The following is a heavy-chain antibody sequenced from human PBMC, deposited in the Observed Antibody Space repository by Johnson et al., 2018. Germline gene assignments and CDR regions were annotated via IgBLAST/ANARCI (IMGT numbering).Heavy chain of an antibody. Sequence: VQLVESGGGLVQXGRSLRLSCAASGFSFDNYAIHWVRQAPGKGLEWVSGISWNSATIGYGDSVKGRFTISSDNAKNSLYLQMNSLRAEDTALYYCAKTTSTWYVGDAFDIWGQGTMVTVSS. CDR3: AKTTSTWYVGDAFDI. V-gene: IGHV3-9*01. CDR1: GFSFDNYA. J-gene: IGHJ3*02. CDR2: ISWNSATI. D-gene: IGHD6-13*01.